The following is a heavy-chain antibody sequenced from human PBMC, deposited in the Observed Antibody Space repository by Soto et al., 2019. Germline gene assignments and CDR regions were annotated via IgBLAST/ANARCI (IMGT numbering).Heavy chain of an antibody. V-gene: IGHV1-69*13. J-gene: IGHJ3*02. CDR1: GGTFSSYA. D-gene: IGHD2-21*01. CDR2: IIPIFGTA. Sequence: SVKVSCKAPGGTFSSYAISWVRQAPGQGLEWMGGIIPIFGTANYAQKFQGRVTITADESTSTAYMELRSLRSDDTAVYYCARDDMVMGDAFDIWGQGIMVTV. CDR3: ARDDMVMGDAFDI.